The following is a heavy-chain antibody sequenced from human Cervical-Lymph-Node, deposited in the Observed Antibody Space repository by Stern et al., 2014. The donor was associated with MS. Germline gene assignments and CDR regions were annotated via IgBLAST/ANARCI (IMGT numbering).Heavy chain of an antibody. CDR1: GFTFSSYA. J-gene: IGHJ4*02. V-gene: IGHV3-23*04. D-gene: IGHD5-12*01. Sequence: EVQLVESGGGLVQPGGSLRLSCAASGFTFSSYAMSWVRQAPGKGLEWVSAISGSGGSTYYADSVKGRFTIYRDNSKNTLYLQMNSLRAEDTAVYYCANNIVAMQDFDYWGQGTLVTVSS. CDR3: ANNIVAMQDFDY. CDR2: ISGSGGST.